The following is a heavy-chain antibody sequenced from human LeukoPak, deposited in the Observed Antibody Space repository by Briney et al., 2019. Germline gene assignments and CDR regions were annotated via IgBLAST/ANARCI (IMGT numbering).Heavy chain of an antibody. J-gene: IGHJ4*02. CDR3: ARLGSSGWYWAY. D-gene: IGHD6-19*01. CDR2: VNHSGST. V-gene: IGHV4-34*01. Sequence: SETLSLTCAVRGGSFSVYYCSWIRQPPGKGLEWIGKVNHSGSTNYNPSLKSRVTISVGTSKNQFSLKLRSVTAADTAVYYCARLGSSGWYWAYWGQGTLVTVSS. CDR1: GGSFSVYY.